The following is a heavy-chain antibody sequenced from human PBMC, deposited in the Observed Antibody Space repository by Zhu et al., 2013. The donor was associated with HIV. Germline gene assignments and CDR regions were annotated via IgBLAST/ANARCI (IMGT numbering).Heavy chain of an antibody. V-gene: IGHV3-30*18. CDR2: ISYDGSNK. CDR1: GFTFSTYG. J-gene: IGHJ6*02. Sequence: VQLVESGGGVVQPGRSLRLSCAASGFTFSTYGMHWVRQAPGKGLEWVAVISYDGSNKYDADSVKGRFTISRDNSKNTLYLQMNSLRAEDTAVYYCAKTWGLYGSTFSYGMDVWGQGTTVTVSS. CDR3: AKTWGLYGSTFSYGMDV. D-gene: IGHD3-10*01.